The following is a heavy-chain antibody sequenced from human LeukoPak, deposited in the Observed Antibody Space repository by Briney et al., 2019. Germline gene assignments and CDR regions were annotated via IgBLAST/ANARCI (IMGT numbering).Heavy chain of an antibody. V-gene: IGHV3-23*01. J-gene: IGHJ6*03. Sequence: GGSLRLSCAASGFTFSSYAMSWVRQAPGKGLEWVSAISGSGGSTYYADSVKGRFTISRDNSKNTLYLQMNSLRAEDTAVYYCARDQYGSGDGYYMDVWGKGTTVTISS. CDR3: ARDQYGSGDGYYMDV. D-gene: IGHD3-10*01. CDR1: GFTFSSYA. CDR2: ISGSGGST.